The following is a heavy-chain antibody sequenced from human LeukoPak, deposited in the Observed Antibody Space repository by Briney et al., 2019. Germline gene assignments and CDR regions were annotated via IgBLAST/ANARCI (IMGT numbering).Heavy chain of an antibody. D-gene: IGHD3-22*01. J-gene: IGHJ4*02. Sequence: PSETLSLTCAVYGESFSGYYWSWIRQPPGKGLEWIGESNLSGSTNYNPSLKSRVTISVDTSRNQLPLNLSSVTAEDTAFYYCARLKPMIVLAYGFRPREGTTYCFDSWGQGTLVTVSS. CDR3: ARLKPMIVLAYGFRPREGTTYCFDS. CDR2: SNLSGST. CDR1: GESFSGYY. V-gene: IGHV4-34*01.